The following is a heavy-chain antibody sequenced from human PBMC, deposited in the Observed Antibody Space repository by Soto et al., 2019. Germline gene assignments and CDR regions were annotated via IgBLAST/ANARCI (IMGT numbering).Heavy chain of an antibody. CDR1: GGSISSGEYY. J-gene: IGHJ6*02. CDR3: ASVRKAYHYYYFAMDA. Sequence: QVQLQESGPGLVKPSQTLSLTCTVSGGSISSGEYYWSCIRQHPGKGLEWIGYIYYSGSTYYIPSSRRRLHISTETYKKQFSLKLSSVTVEDTAIVYCASVRKAYHYYYFAMDAWGPGTTVTVSS. CDR2: IYYSGST. V-gene: IGHV4-31*03.